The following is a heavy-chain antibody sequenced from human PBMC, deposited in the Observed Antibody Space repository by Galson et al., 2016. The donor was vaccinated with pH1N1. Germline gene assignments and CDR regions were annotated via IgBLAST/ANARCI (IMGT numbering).Heavy chain of an antibody. V-gene: IGHV3-7*01. CDR3: AKAIAQADSD. CDR1: GFSLSTFW. J-gene: IGHJ4*02. D-gene: IGHD2-15*01. Sequence: SLRLSCAASGFSLSTFWMTWVRQAPGKGLEWVANINQDGSVKYYLDSVKGRFTISRDNAKNSLYLQMDSLRAEDTAVYYCAKAIAQADSDWGQGTLVTVSS. CDR2: INQDGSVK.